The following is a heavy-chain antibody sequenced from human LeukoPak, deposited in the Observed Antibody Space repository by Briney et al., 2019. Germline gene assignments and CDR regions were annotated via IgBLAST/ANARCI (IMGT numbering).Heavy chain of an antibody. V-gene: IGHV3-23*01. Sequence: GGSLRLSCAGAGFTFSNYGMSWVRQAPGKGLEWVSVISRSGTETYHADSVRGRFTISRDNSKNTLYLQMNSLRAEDTAVYYCARAYYDFWSGYFRDPVFDYWGQGTLVTVSS. CDR3: ARAYYDFWSGYFRDPVFDY. CDR2: ISRSGTET. J-gene: IGHJ4*02. D-gene: IGHD3-3*01. CDR1: GFTFSNYG.